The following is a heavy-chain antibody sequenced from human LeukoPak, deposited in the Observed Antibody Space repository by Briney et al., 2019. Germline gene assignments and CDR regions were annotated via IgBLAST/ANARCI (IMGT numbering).Heavy chain of an antibody. CDR3: ARGGLYSSSFPFDY. V-gene: IGHV4-59*01. D-gene: IGHD6-6*01. CDR2: IYYSGST. CDR1: GGSISSYY. J-gene: IGHJ4*02. Sequence: SPSETLSLTCTVSGGSISSYYWSWIRQPPGKGLEWIGYIYYSGSTNYNPSLKSRVTISVDTSKNQFSLKLSSVTAADTAVYYCARGGLYSSSFPFDYWGQGTLVTVSS.